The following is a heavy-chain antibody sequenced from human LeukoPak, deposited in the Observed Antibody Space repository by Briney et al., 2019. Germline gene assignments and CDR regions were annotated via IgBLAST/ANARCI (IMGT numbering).Heavy chain of an antibody. Sequence: ASVKVSCKASGYTFTGYYMHCVRQAPGQGLEWMGWINPNSGGTNYAQKFQGRVTMTRDTSISTAYMELSRLRSDDTAVYYCARDPYCSSTSCYTTNWFDPWGQGTLVTVSS. J-gene: IGHJ5*02. CDR3: ARDPYCSSTSCYTTNWFDP. CDR2: INPNSGGT. D-gene: IGHD2-2*02. V-gene: IGHV1-2*02. CDR1: GYTFTGYY.